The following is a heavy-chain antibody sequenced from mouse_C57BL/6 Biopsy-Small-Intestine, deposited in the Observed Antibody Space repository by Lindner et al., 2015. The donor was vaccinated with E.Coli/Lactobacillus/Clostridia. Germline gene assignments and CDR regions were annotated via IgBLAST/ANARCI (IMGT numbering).Heavy chain of an antibody. CDR2: IYPRSGNT. J-gene: IGHJ1*03. V-gene: IGHV1-81*01. D-gene: IGHD2-13*01. CDR3: ARGDYDDPYWYFDV. Sequence: VQLQESGAELARPGASVKLSCKASGYTFTSYGISWVKQRTGQGLEWIGEIYPRSGNTYYNEKFKGKATLTADKSSSTAYMELRSLTSEDSAVYFCARGDYDDPYWYFDVWGTGTTVTVSS. CDR1: GYTFTSYG.